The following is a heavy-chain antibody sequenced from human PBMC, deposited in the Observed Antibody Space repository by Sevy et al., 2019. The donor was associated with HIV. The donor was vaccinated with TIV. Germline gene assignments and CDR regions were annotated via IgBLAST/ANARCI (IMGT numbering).Heavy chain of an antibody. Sequence: GGSLRLSCAASGFTFSKYGMHWVRKAPGKGLEWVAVISYDGGNKYYADSVKGRFTISKDNFKNTLYLQMNSLRAEDTAIYYCAKPGKFSGSYLDAFDIWGQGTMVTVSS. CDR3: AKPGKFSGSYLDAFDI. J-gene: IGHJ3*02. CDR2: ISYDGGNK. D-gene: IGHD1-26*01. V-gene: IGHV3-30*18. CDR1: GFTFSKYG.